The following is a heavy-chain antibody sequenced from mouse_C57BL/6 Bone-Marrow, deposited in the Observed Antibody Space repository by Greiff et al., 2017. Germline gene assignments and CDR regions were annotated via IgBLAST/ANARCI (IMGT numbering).Heavy chain of an antibody. CDR1: GFTFSSYA. V-gene: IGHV5-4*01. CDR2: ISDGGSYT. D-gene: IGHD1-1*01. CDR3: AREGLYYGSVMDY. J-gene: IGHJ4*01. Sequence: EVQGVESGAGLVKPGGSLKLSCAASGFTFSSYAMSWVRQTPEKRLEWVGTISDGGSYTYYPDNVKGRFTITRDNAKNNLYLQRSNLKAEDTAMYYYAREGLYYGSVMDYWGQGTSVTVSS.